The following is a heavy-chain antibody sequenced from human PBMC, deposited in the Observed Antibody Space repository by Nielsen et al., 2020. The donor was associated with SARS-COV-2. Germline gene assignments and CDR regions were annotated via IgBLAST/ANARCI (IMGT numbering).Heavy chain of an antibody. V-gene: IGHV3-74*01. Sequence: GESLKISCVASGFSFSNYVMNWVRQAPGKGLVWVSRINSDGRTTTYADSVKGRFTISRDNAKNTLYLQMNSLRAEDTAVYYCARAKFYDSGVDPWGQGTLVTVSS. D-gene: IGHD5/OR15-5a*01. CDR2: INSDGRTT. CDR3: ARAKFYDSGVDP. CDR1: GFSFSNYV. J-gene: IGHJ5*02.